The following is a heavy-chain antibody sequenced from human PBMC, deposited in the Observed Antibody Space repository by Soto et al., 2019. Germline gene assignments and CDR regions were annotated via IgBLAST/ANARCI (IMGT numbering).Heavy chain of an antibody. J-gene: IGHJ4*02. Sequence: ASVKVSCKASGYTFTSYGISWVRQAPGQGLEWMGGISPYNGKTNYAQKFQGRVTITADKSTSTAYMELSSLRSEDTAVYYCAREESRDGYNYWGQGTLVTVSS. CDR2: ISPYNGKT. CDR1: GYTFTSYG. D-gene: IGHD5-12*01. CDR3: AREESRDGYNY. V-gene: IGHV1-18*01.